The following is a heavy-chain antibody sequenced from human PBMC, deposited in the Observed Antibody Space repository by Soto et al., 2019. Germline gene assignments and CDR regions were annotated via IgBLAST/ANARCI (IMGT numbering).Heavy chain of an antibody. CDR2: IYYSGST. CDR1: GGSISSYY. D-gene: IGHD1-20*01. CDR3: AREDLTGLDY. J-gene: IGHJ4*02. V-gene: IGHV4-59*01. Sequence: SETLSLTCTVSGGSISSYYWSWIRQPPGKGLEWIGYIYYSGSTNYNPSLKSRVTISVDTSKNQFSLKLSSVTAADTAVYYCAREDLTGLDYWGQGTLVTVSS.